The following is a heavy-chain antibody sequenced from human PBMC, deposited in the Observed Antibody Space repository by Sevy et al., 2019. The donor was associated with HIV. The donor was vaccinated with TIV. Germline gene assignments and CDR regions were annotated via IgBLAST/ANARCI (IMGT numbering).Heavy chain of an antibody. D-gene: IGHD6-6*01. CDR2: ISYDGSNK. CDR3: ARSRIAARLGVDY. V-gene: IGHV3-30-3*01. J-gene: IGHJ4*02. Sequence: SLRLSCAASGFTFSSYAMHWVRQAPGKGLEWVAVISYDGSNKYYADSVKGRFTISRDNSKNTLYLQMNSLRAEDTAVYYCARSRIAARLGVDYWGQGTLVTVSS. CDR1: GFTFSSYA.